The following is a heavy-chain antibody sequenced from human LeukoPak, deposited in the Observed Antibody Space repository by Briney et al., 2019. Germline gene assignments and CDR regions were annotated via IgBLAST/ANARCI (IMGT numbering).Heavy chain of an antibody. V-gene: IGHV4-59*12. J-gene: IGHJ4*02. CDR2: LYYMRGA. Sequence: SETLSLTCTVSGGSISGYYWSWSRQPPGKGVEWIGNLYYMRGAWYKSSLKSRVTISVDTSKNQFSLKLSSVTAADTAVYYCARDLSSSWYRGAWFDYWGQGTLVTVSS. CDR1: GGSISGYY. CDR3: ARDLSSSWYRGAWFDY. D-gene: IGHD6-13*01.